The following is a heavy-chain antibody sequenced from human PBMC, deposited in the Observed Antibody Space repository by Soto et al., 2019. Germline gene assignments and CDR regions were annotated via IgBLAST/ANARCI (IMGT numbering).Heavy chain of an antibody. Sequence: SVKVSCKASGGTFSSYAISWVRQAPGQGLEWMGGIIPIFGTANYAQKFQGRVTITADESTSTAYMELSSLRSEDTAVYYCARDQIVVVPAATYNWFDPWGQGTLVTVSS. D-gene: IGHD2-2*01. J-gene: IGHJ5*02. CDR2: IIPIFGTA. CDR1: GGTFSSYA. V-gene: IGHV1-69*13. CDR3: ARDQIVVVPAATYNWFDP.